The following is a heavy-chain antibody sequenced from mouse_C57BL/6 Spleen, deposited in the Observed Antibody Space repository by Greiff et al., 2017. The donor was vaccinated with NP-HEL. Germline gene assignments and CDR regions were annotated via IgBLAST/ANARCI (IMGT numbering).Heavy chain of an antibody. J-gene: IGHJ1*03. CDR3: ARRSTVGEIDV. CDR1: GYTFTSYW. D-gene: IGHD1-1*01. Sequence: QVQLKESGAELAKPGASVKLSCKASGYTFTSYWMHWVQQRPGQGLEWIGYINPSSGYTKYNQKFKDKATLTADKSSSTAYMQLSSLTYEDSAVYYCARRSTVGEIDVWGTGTTVTVSS. V-gene: IGHV1-7*01. CDR2: INPSSGYT.